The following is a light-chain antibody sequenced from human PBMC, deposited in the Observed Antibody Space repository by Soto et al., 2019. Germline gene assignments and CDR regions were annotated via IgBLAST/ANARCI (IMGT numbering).Light chain of an antibody. CDR1: QSISSW. CDR2: DAS. CDR3: RVYTSHPLK. Sequence: IQMTQSPSTMATSLIYTVTVTCQASQSISSWLAWYQQKPGKAPKLLIYDASSLESGVPSRFSCSGSGTELSLISGSVIPADPPTYSWRVYTSHPLKFRGGNEV. V-gene: IGKV1-5*01. J-gene: IGKJ4*02.